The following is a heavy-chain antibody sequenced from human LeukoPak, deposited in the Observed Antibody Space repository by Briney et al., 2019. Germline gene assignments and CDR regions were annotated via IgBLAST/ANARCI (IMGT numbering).Heavy chain of an antibody. CDR2: ISDSGTIT. J-gene: IGHJ4*02. CDR1: GFTFSTYA. Sequence: GGSLRLSCAASGFTFSTYAMSWVRQAPGKGLERVSGISDSGTITYYADSVKGRFTISRDNSNNTLYLQMNSLRAEDTAVYYCAKDQGSDYGKGHFDYWGQGTLVTVSS. CDR3: AKDQGSDYGKGHFDY. V-gene: IGHV3-23*01. D-gene: IGHD4-17*01.